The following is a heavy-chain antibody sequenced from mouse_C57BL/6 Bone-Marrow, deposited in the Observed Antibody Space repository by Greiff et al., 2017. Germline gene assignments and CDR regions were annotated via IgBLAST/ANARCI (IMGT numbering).Heavy chain of an antibody. CDR3: ARGGSYWYFDV. V-gene: IGHV1-52*01. CDR2: IDPSGSET. CDR1: GYTFTSYW. Sequence: QVQLQQPGAELVRPGSSVKLSCKASGYTFTSYWMHWVKQRPIQGLEWIGNIDPSGSETHYNQKFKDKATLTVDTSSSTAYMQLSSLTSEDSAVYCCARGGSYWYFDVWGTGTTVTVSS. J-gene: IGHJ1*03.